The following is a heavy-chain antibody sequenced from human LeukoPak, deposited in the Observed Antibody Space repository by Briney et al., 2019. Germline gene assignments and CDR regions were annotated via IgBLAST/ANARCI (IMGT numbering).Heavy chain of an antibody. Sequence: ASVKVSCKASGGTFSSYAISWVRQAPGQGLEWMGGIIPIFGTANYAQKFQGRVTITADESTSTAYMELSSLRSEDTAVYYCASTYCSGGSCYYYYYMDVWGKGTTVTVSS. CDR2: IIPIFGTA. CDR1: GGTFSSYA. D-gene: IGHD2-15*01. J-gene: IGHJ6*03. CDR3: ASTYCSGGSCYYYYYMDV. V-gene: IGHV1-69*13.